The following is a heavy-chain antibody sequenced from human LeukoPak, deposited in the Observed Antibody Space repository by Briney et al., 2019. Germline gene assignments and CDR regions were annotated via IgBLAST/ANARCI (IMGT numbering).Heavy chain of an antibody. CDR1: GFTFSSYW. V-gene: IGHV3-74*01. Sequence: PGGSLRLSCAASGFTFSSYWMHWVRHAPGKGLVWVSRINSDGSSTSYADSVKGRFTISRDNAKNTLYLQMNSLRAEDTAVYYCARGTGLSRFDYWGQGTLVTVSS. J-gene: IGHJ4*02. D-gene: IGHD3-16*02. CDR3: ARGTGLSRFDY. CDR2: INSDGSST.